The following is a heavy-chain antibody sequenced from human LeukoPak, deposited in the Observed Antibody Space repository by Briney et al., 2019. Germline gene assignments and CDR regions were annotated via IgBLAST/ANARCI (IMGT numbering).Heavy chain of an antibody. D-gene: IGHD2-15*01. V-gene: IGHV1-8*03. CDR3: ANRKHGGYCSGGSCLNRPIDY. J-gene: IGHJ4*02. CDR2: MNPNSGNT. CDR1: GYTFTSYD. Sequence: ASVKVSCKASGYTFTSYDINWVRQATGQGLEWMGWMNPNSGNTGYAQKFQGRVTITRNTSISTAYMEPSSLRSEDTAVYYCANRKHGGYCSGGSCLNRPIDYWGQGTLVTVSS.